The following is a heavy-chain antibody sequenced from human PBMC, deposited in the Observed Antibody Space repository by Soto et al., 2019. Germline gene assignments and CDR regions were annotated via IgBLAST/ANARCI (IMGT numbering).Heavy chain of an antibody. D-gene: IGHD3-10*01. CDR3: ARDRAKYCYGSGSYYNRDYYYGMDV. V-gene: IGHV1-69*01. CDR2: IISIFGTA. CDR1: GGTFSSYA. J-gene: IGHJ6*02. Sequence: QVQLVQSGAEVKKPGSSVKVSCKASGGTFSSYAISWVRQAPGQGLEWMGGIISIFGTANYAQKFQGRVRITADESMSTAYMELIRLRSEDTPVYYCARDRAKYCYGSGSYYNRDYYYGMDVWSQGSTVTVSS.